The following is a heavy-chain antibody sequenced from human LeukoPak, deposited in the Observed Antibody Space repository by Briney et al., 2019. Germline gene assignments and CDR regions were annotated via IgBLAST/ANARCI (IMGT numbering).Heavy chain of an antibody. D-gene: IGHD3-10*01. Sequence: SETLSLTCAVYGGSFSGYHWSWIRQPPGKGLEWIGEIDHSGSTNYNPSLRSRVTISVDTSKNQFSLKLSSVTAADTAVYYCARRAPPPMVRGAYYYYYYYMDVWGKGTTVTISS. J-gene: IGHJ6*03. CDR3: ARRAPPPMVRGAYYYYYYYMDV. CDR1: GGSFSGYH. V-gene: IGHV4-34*01. CDR2: IDHSGST.